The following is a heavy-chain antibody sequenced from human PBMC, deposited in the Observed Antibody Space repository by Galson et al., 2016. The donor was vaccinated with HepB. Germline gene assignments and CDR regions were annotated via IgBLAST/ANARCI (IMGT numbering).Heavy chain of an antibody. D-gene: IGHD5-24*01. CDR2: LFYTGTT. CDR3: ARREDGYSSAYHFDY. J-gene: IGHJ4*02. V-gene: IGHV4-39*01. CDR1: GGSIGRNTYY. Sequence: EPLSLTCRLSGGSIGRNTYYWGWIRQPPGKGLEWIGSLFYTGTTFYNPSLKSRVSISVDTSKSQFSLNLNSVTAADTAFYYCARREDGYSSAYHFDYWGRGTLVTVSS.